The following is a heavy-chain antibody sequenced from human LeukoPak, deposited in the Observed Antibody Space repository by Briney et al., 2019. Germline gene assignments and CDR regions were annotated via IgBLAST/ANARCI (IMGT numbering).Heavy chain of an antibody. CDR3: ARDRGEGVAPSMDV. Sequence: GGSLRLSCVASGFIFSDSYMTWIRQAPGKGLEWISYISKSSRNIYYADSVKGRFTVSRDNAKNSLFLQMDSLRAEDTAVYYCARDRGEGVAPSMDVWGQGTTVTV. D-gene: IGHD2-15*01. J-gene: IGHJ6*02. V-gene: IGHV3-11*01. CDR2: ISKSSRNI. CDR1: GFIFSDSY.